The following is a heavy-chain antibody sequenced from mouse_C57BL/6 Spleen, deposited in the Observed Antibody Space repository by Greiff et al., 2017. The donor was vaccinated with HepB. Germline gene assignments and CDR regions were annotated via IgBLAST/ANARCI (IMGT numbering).Heavy chain of an antibody. CDR3: ARYYYYFDY. V-gene: IGHV7-3*01. J-gene: IGHJ2*01. CDR2: IRNKANGYTT. Sequence: DVMLVDSGGGLVQPGGSLSLSCAASGFTFTDYYMSWVRQPPGKALEWLGFIRNKANGYTTEYSASVKGRFTISRDTSQSILYLQMNALRAEDSATYYCARYYYYFDYWGQGTTLTVSS. CDR1: GFTFTDYY.